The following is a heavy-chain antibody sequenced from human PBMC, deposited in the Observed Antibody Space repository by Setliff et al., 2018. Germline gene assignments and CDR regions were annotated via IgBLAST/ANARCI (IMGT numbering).Heavy chain of an antibody. V-gene: IGHV4-4*08. D-gene: IGHD3-16*01. CDR1: GGSISSYY. J-gene: IGHJ3*02. CDR2: MYISGIT. CDR3: AKIKAGGGSFDI. Sequence: SETLSLTCTVSGGSISSYYWSWMRQPPGKGLEWIGYMYISGITNSNPSLKSRVTMSLDTSKNQFSLKLSSVTAADTAVYYCAKIKAGGGSFDIWGQGTMVTVSS.